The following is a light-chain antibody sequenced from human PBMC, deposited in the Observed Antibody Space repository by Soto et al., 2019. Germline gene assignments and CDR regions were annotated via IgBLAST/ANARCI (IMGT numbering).Light chain of an antibody. J-gene: IGLJ3*02. Sequence: QSVLTQPASVSGSPGQSITISCTGTSSDVGTYNLVSWYQQHPGKAPKVIINEGSKRPSGVSNRFSGSKSGNTASLTISGLQAEDEADYYGCSYAGGSTWVFGGGTKLTVL. CDR3: CSYAGGSTWV. V-gene: IGLV2-23*01. CDR1: SSDVGTYNL. CDR2: EGS.